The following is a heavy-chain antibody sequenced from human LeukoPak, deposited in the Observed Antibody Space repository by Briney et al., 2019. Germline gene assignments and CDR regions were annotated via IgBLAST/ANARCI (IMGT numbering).Heavy chain of an antibody. CDR3: AKLGVVITNAFDI. D-gene: IGHD3-22*01. Sequence: GGSLRLSCAASGFTFDDYAMHWVRQAPGKGLEWVSGISWNSGSIGYADSVKGRFTISRDNAKNSLYLQMNSLRAEDTALYYCAKLGVVITNAFDIWGQETMVTVSS. CDR2: ISWNSGSI. V-gene: IGHV3-9*01. J-gene: IGHJ3*02. CDR1: GFTFDDYA.